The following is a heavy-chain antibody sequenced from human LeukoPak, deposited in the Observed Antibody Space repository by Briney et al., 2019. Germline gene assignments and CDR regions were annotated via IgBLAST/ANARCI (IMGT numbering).Heavy chain of an antibody. Sequence: GGSLRFSCAASGFTFSNYWMHWVRQTPGKGLVWVARANPDGSTATYADSVKGRFIISRDNSKNTLYLQMNSLRTEDTAVCYCARGGGSTWLYYFDYWGQGTLVTVSS. V-gene: IGHV3-74*01. CDR2: ANPDGSTA. J-gene: IGHJ4*02. CDR3: ARGGGSTWLYYFDY. D-gene: IGHD6-13*01. CDR1: GFTFSNYW.